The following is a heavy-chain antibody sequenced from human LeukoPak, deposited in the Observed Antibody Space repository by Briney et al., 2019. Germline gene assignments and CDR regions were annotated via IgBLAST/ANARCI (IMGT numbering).Heavy chain of an antibody. CDR1: GGSFSGSY. J-gene: IGHJ4*02. CDR2: INHSGST. V-gene: IGHV4-34*01. D-gene: IGHD3-10*01. CDR3: ARGSPYGWRYPLAY. Sequence: SETLSLTCAVYGGSFSGSYWSWIRQPPGKGLEWIGEINHSGSTNYNPSLKSRVTISVDTSKNQFSLKLSSVTAADTAVYYCARGSPYGWRYPLAYWGQGTLVTVSS.